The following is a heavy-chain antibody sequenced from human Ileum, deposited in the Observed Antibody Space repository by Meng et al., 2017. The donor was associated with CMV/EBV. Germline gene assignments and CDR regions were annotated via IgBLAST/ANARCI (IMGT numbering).Heavy chain of an antibody. Sequence: VYGASLMDYYWNGIRQPPGKGLEWIGEINHSGSTNYKPSLKSRVTISLDTSKNQFSLKLRSVTAADTAFYYCARATRNYDSSGYVYWGQGTLVTVSS. CDR3: ARATRNYDSSGYVY. D-gene: IGHD3-22*01. V-gene: IGHV4-34*01. CDR2: INHSGST. CDR1: GASLMDYY. J-gene: IGHJ4*02.